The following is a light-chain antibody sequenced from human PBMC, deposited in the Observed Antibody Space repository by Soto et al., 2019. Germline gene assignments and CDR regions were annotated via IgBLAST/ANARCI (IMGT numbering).Light chain of an antibody. CDR2: RDN. CDR3: QVWDSSTYVV. Sequence: SYELTQPLSVSVALGQTARITCGGHYIASRNVHWYQQKPGQAPVLVIYRDNNRPSGLPERFSGSNSGNTATLTISRAQAGDEADYYCQVWDSSTYVVFGGGTKVTVL. J-gene: IGLJ3*02. V-gene: IGLV3-9*01. CDR1: YIASRN.